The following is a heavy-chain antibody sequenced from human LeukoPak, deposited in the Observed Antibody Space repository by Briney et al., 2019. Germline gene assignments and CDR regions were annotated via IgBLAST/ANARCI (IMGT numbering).Heavy chain of an antibody. J-gene: IGHJ4*02. Sequence: PGGSLRLSCAASGFSFTASGMTWVRQAPGKGLEWVATIKNDGSDKYYVDSVKGRFTLSRDNAKSSLYLQMNSLRVEDTAVYYCADLGYTDGGQGTLVTVSS. V-gene: IGHV3-7*01. CDR1: GFSFTASG. D-gene: IGHD2-15*01. CDR3: ADLGYTD. CDR2: IKNDGSDK.